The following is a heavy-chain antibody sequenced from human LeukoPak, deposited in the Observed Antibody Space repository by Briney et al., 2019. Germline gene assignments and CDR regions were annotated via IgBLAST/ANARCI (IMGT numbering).Heavy chain of an antibody. CDR3: ARGNSGSYFLYGC. V-gene: IGHV4-39*07. D-gene: IGHD1-26*01. CDR1: GGSISSSSYY. Sequence: SETLSLTCTVSGGSISSSSYYWGWIRQPPGKGLEWIGSIYYSGSTYYNPSLKSRVTISVDTSKNQFSLKLSSVTAADTAVYYCARGNSGSYFLYGCWGQGTLVTVSS. J-gene: IGHJ4*02. CDR2: IYYSGST.